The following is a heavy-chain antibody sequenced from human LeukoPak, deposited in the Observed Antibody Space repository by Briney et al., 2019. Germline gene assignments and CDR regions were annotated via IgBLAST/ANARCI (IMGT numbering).Heavy chain of an antibody. CDR2: IRGSGGST. Sequence: GGTLRLSCAASGFTFRSYGMSWVRQAPGKGLEWVSAIRGSGGSTYYADSVKGRFTISRDNSKNTLYLQMNSLRAEDTAVYYCAKRPSGSYFDYWGQGTLVTVSS. CDR1: GFTFRSYG. D-gene: IGHD1-26*01. V-gene: IGHV3-23*01. J-gene: IGHJ4*02. CDR3: AKRPSGSYFDY.